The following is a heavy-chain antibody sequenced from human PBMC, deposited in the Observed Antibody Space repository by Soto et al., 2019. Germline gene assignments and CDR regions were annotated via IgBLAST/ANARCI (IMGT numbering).Heavy chain of an antibody. CDR3: ARAFFYQGSDSRCYSFDAFEF. V-gene: IGHV1-18*01. CDR2: ISAHTGSS. CDR1: GYTFTSSG. Sequence: QVQLVQSGAEVKKPGASVKVSCKASGYTFTSSGMSWVRQAPGQGLEGMGWISAHTGSSEYAQRFQGRVTMTTDRSTSSAYMELRSLRSDDTAVYYCARAFFYQGSDSRCYSFDAFEFWGPGTLVTVSS. J-gene: IGHJ3*01. D-gene: IGHD3-22*01.